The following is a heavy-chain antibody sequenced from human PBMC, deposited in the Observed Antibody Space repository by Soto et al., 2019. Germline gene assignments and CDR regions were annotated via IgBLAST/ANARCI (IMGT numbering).Heavy chain of an antibody. Sequence: PGGSLRLSCAASGFTFSSYNMNWVRQSPGKGLEWVSYISSSGSTIYYADSVKGRFTISRDNAKNSLYLQMNSLRAEDTAVYYCARDTHDFWSGYYKRYGMDVWGQGTTVTVSS. V-gene: IGHV3-48*04. J-gene: IGHJ6*02. D-gene: IGHD3-3*01. CDR3: ARDTHDFWSGYYKRYGMDV. CDR1: GFTFSSYN. CDR2: ISSSGSTI.